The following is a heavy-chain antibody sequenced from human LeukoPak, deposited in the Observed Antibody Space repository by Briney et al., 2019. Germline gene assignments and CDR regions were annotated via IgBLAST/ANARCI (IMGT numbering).Heavy chain of an antibody. D-gene: IGHD3-22*01. J-gene: IGHJ4*02. CDR3: AKDRYYDSSGYLPY. CDR2: FSGDGGST. Sequence: GGSLRLSCAASGFPFDDYAMHWVRQAPGKGLEWVSLFSGDGGSTYYAASVKGRFTISRDNSKNSLYLQMNSLRTEDTALYYCAKDRYYDSSGYLPYWGQGTRVTVSS. V-gene: IGHV3-43*02. CDR1: GFPFDDYA.